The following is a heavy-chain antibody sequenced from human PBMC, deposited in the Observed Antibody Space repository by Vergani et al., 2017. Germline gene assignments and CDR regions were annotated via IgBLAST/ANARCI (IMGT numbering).Heavy chain of an antibody. V-gene: IGHV1-18*01. CDR2: ISAYNGNT. Sequence: QVQLVQSGAEVKKPGASVKVSCKASGYTFTSYGISWVRQAPGQGLEWMGWISAYNGNTNYAQKLQGRVTMTTDTSTSTAYMELRSLRPDDTAVYYCARVGSSWYNGDYYYGMDVWGQGTTVTVSS. CDR3: ARVGSSWYNGDYYYGMDV. D-gene: IGHD6-13*01. J-gene: IGHJ6*02. CDR1: GYTFTSYG.